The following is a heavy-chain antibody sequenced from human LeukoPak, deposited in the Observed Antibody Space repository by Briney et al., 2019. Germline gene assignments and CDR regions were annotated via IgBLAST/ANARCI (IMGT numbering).Heavy chain of an antibody. D-gene: IGHD2-8*01. J-gene: IGHJ5*02. Sequence: GASVKVSCKASGYTFTDYYIHWVRQAPGQGLEWMGWINPNSGDTNYAQNFQGRVTLTRDTSISTAYMELTNLRSDDTAVYYCARPNGAYYNWFDPWGQGTLVTVSS. CDR2: INPNSGDT. CDR3: ARPNGAYYNWFDP. V-gene: IGHV1-2*02. CDR1: GYTFTDYY.